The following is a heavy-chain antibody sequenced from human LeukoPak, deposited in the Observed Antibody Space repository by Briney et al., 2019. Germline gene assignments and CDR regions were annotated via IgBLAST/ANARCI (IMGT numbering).Heavy chain of an antibody. J-gene: IGHJ5*02. V-gene: IGHV4-59*01. D-gene: IGHD3-16*01. CDR3: AMRLGGFDP. Sequence: SSETLSLTCTVSGGSISNYYWSWIRQPPGKGLEWIGYIYYTGSTNYNPSLKSRVTTSVDTSKNQFSLKLSSVTAADTAVYYCAMRLGGFDPWGQGTLVTVSS. CDR1: GGSISNYY. CDR2: IYYTGST.